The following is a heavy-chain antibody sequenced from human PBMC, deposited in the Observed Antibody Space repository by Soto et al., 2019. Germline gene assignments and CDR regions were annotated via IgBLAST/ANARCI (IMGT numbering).Heavy chain of an antibody. CDR1: GYTFITYA. D-gene: IGHD6-13*01. Sequence: GASVKVSCKASGYTFITYAMHWVRQAPGQRPEWMGWINAGNGNTKYSQKFQGRVTITRDTSASTAYMELNSLRAEDTAVYYCARHPERIAQIGWFDPWGQGTLVTVSS. V-gene: IGHV1-3*01. CDR3: ARHPERIAQIGWFDP. CDR2: INAGNGNT. J-gene: IGHJ5*02.